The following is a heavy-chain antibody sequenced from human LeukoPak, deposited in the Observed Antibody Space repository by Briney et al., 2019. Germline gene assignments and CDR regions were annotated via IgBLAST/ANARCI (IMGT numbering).Heavy chain of an antibody. D-gene: IGHD3-16*02. Sequence: GASVKVSCKASGGTLSSYAISWVRQAPGQGLEWMGGIIPIFGTANYAQKFQGRATITADKSTSTAYMELSSLRSEDTAVYYCARDSMMITFGGVIVNTHYFDYWGQGTLVTVSS. CDR2: IIPIFGTA. J-gene: IGHJ4*02. V-gene: IGHV1-69*06. CDR1: GGTLSSYA. CDR3: ARDSMMITFGGVIVNTHYFDY.